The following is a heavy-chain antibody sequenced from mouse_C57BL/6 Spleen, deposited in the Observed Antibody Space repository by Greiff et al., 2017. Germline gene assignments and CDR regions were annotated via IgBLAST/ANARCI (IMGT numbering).Heavy chain of an antibody. V-gene: IGHV1-62-2*01. Sequence: QVQLQQSGAELVKPGASVKLSCKASGYTFTEYTIHWVKQRSGQGLEWIGWFYPGSGSIKYNEKFKDKATLTADKSSSTVYMERSRLTSEDSAVYFCARHEAHYDGYYVGYFDYWGQGTTLTVSS. CDR2: FYPGSGSI. D-gene: IGHD2-3*01. J-gene: IGHJ2*01. CDR3: ARHEAHYDGYYVGYFDY. CDR1: GYTFTEYT.